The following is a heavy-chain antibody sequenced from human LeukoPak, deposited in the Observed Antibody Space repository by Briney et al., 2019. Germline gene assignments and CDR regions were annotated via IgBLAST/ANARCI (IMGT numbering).Heavy chain of an antibody. CDR2: ISWDGGST. V-gene: IGHV3-43*01. Sequence: GGSLRLSCAPSGFTFDDYTMHWVRQAPGKGLEWVSLISWDGGSTYYADSVKGRFTISRDNSKNSLSLQMNTLRTEDTALYYCAKDIASSYSGGWEERYFDYWGLGTLVTVSS. D-gene: IGHD6-19*01. CDR1: GFTFDDYT. CDR3: AKDIASSYSGGWEERYFDY. J-gene: IGHJ4*02.